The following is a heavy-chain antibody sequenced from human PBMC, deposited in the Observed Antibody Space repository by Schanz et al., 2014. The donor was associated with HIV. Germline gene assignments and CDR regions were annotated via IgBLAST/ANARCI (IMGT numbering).Heavy chain of an antibody. CDR3: AKEGYGEGYYGMDV. J-gene: IGHJ6*02. V-gene: IGHV3-30*18. CDR2: ISYDGSNK. Sequence: QEQLVESGGGVVQPGKSLRLSCAVSGFTFSSYGMHWVRQAPGKGLEWVAVISYDGSNKYYADSVKGRFTISRDNSKNTLYLQMNSLRAVDTAVYYCAKEGYGEGYYGMDVWGQGTTVTVSS. CDR1: GFTFSSYG. D-gene: IGHD4-17*01.